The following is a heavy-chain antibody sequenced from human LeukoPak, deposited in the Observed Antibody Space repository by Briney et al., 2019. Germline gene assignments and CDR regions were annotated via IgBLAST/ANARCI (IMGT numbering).Heavy chain of an antibody. CDR1: GYTFTGYY. Sequence: ASVKVSCKASGYTFTGYYMHWVRQAPGQGLEWMGWISGYNGNTNYAQKFQGRVTMTTDTSTTTAYMELRSLRSDDSAVYYCARTMIVAAGDYWGQGTLVTVSS. CDR2: ISGYNGNT. J-gene: IGHJ4*02. V-gene: IGHV1-18*04. CDR3: ARTMIVAAGDY. D-gene: IGHD3-22*01.